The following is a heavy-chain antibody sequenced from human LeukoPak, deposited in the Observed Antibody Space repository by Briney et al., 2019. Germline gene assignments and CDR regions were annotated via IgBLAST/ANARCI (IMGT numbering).Heavy chain of an antibody. J-gene: IGHJ6*02. V-gene: IGHV1-69*04. CDR2: IIPILGIA. Sequence: GASVKVSCKASGGTFSSYAISWVRQAPGQGLEWMGRIIPILGIANYAQKFQGRVTITADKSTSTAYMELSSLRSEDTAMYYCANKGRSGSYSSGMDVWGQGTTVTVSS. D-gene: IGHD1-26*01. CDR1: GGTFSSYA. CDR3: ANKGRSGSYSSGMDV.